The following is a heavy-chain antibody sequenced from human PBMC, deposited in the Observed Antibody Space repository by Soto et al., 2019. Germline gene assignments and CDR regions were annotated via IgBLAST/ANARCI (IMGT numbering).Heavy chain of an antibody. Sequence: SVKVSCKASGGTFSSYAISWVRQAPGQGLEWMGGIIPIFGTANYAQKFQGRVTITADESTSTAYMELSSLRSEDTAVYYCAIVAQDWYDFWSGPGAFDIWGQGTMVTVS. J-gene: IGHJ3*02. V-gene: IGHV1-69*13. CDR3: AIVAQDWYDFWSGPGAFDI. CDR2: IIPIFGTA. CDR1: GGTFSSYA. D-gene: IGHD3-3*01.